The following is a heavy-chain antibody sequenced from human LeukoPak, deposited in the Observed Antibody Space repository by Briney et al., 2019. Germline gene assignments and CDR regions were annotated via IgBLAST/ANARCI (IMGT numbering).Heavy chain of an antibody. D-gene: IGHD2-8*01. J-gene: IGHJ3*02. Sequence: GGSLRLSCAASGFTFSDYYMSWIRQAPGKGLEWVSVIYSGGSTYYADSVKGRFTISRDNSKNTLYLQMNSLRAEDTAVYYCLYPIDLEGFDIWGQGTMVTVSS. CDR1: GFTFSDYY. CDR3: LYPIDLEGFDI. V-gene: IGHV3-66*01. CDR2: IYSGGST.